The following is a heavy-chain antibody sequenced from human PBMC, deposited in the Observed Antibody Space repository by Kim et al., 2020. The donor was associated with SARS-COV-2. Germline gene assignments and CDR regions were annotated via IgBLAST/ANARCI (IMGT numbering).Heavy chain of an antibody. V-gene: IGHV3-23*01. Sequence: GGSLRLSCAASGFSFSSYTMRWVRQAPGKGLKWVSAISDSGDNTYYADSVKGRFTISRDNSKNTLYLQMNSLRAEDTALYYCAKGHERRSMDVWGQGTTGPVS. CDR1: GFSFSSYT. CDR2: ISDSGDNT. J-gene: IGHJ6*02. CDR3: AKGHERRSMDV.